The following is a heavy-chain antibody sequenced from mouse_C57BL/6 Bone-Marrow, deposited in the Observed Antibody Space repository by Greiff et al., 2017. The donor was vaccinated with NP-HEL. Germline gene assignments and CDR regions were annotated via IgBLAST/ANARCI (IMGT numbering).Heavy chain of an antibody. J-gene: IGHJ4*01. CDR1: FSPFPSSW. V-gene: IGHV1-55*01. D-gene: IGHD1-3*01. CDR3: APSQLEKRRGRGCYAMDD. Sequence: QVQLQQPGAELVKPFSSFYLSFNSSFSPFPSSWLPWLPPRPGPGLEWIGAIYPVLFLTNYNEKFKSKATLTVDTSSSTAYMQLSSLTSEDSAVYYCAPSQLEKRRGRGCYAMDDWGQGTSVTGST. CDR2: IYPVLFLT.